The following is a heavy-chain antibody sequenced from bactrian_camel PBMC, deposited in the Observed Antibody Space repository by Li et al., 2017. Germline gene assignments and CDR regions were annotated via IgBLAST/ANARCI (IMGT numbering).Heavy chain of an antibody. CDR1: GYQWSDNS. CDR3: AADLLWGRYSATIRPADFGH. D-gene: IGHD4*01. Sequence: HVQLVESGGGSVQAGGSLRLSCTASGYQWSDNSMGWFRQAPGKEREGVAAIYSGPPTTFYADSVKGRFFISRDNANTVHLQMDNLEPEDTAVYYCAADLLWGRYSATIRPADFGHFGQGTQVTVS. CDR2: IYSGPPTT. J-gene: IGHJ6*01. V-gene: IGHV3S53*01.